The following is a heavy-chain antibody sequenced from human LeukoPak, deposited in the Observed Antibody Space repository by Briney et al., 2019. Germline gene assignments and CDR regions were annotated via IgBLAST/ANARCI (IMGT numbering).Heavy chain of an antibody. Sequence: PGGSLGLSGAASGFTFSKYWMHWVRQVPGKGLCWVSRINPDASSTIYADSVKGRFTISRDNARNTLYLEINSLRAEDTAVYYCACDNTGCTNGVCPDHWGQGTMVTVSS. V-gene: IGHV3-74*01. CDR2: INPDASST. D-gene: IGHD2-8*01. CDR1: GFTFSKYW. J-gene: IGHJ5*02. CDR3: ACDNTGCTNGVCPDH.